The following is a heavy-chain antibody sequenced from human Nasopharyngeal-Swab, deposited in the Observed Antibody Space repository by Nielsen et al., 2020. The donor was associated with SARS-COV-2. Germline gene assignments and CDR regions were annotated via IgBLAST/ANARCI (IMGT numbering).Heavy chain of an antibody. CDR3: ASTPLDSSGYYYAFHY. D-gene: IGHD3-22*01. CDR2: ISYDGSNK. J-gene: IGHJ4*02. CDR1: GFTFSRYT. Sequence: GESLKISCAASGFTFSRYTMHWVCQAPGKGLEWVAVISYDGSNKYYADSVKGRFTISRDISKNTLYLQMNSLRAEDTAAFYCASTPLDSSGYYYAFHYWGRGTLVTVSS. V-gene: IGHV3-30-3*01.